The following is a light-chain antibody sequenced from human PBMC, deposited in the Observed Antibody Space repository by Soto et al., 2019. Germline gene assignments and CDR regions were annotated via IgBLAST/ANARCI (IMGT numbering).Light chain of an antibody. CDR2: DAF. CDR3: QQYDSLPPT. J-gene: IGKJ4*01. CDR1: QDIKNY. V-gene: IGKV1-33*01. Sequence: DIQMTQSPSSLSAFVGDSITITCQASQDIKNYLNWYQHKPGNAPKLLIYDAFKSDTGVPSRFSGSGSGTDFTFTISSLQPEDIATYFCQQYDSLPPTFGGGTRVDI.